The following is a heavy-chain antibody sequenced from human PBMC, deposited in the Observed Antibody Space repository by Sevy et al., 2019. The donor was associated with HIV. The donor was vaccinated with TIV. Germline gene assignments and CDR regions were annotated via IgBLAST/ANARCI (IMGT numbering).Heavy chain of an antibody. V-gene: IGHV1-18*01. J-gene: IGHJ6*02. CDR2: ISAYTGDT. D-gene: IGHD3-3*01. Sequence: ASVKVSCKTSGYSFNMYGISWVRQAPGQGLEWMGWISAYTGDTDYRQMFRGRVTMTTDASTNTAYMELRRLTSDDTAVYYCARHRPQGVVTIPGSGYHYGADFWGQGTMVTVSS. CDR3: ARHRPQGVVTIPGSGYHYGADF. CDR1: GYSFNMYG.